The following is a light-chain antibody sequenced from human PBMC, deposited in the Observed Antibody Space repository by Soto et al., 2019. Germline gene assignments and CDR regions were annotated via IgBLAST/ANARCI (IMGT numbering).Light chain of an antibody. CDR3: QQYGSSPPWT. V-gene: IGKV3-20*01. Sequence: EIVFTQSPVSLSLSPGERATLSCRASQSISSSYLAWYQQKPGQAPRLLIYDASSRATGIPDRFSGSGSGTDFTLTISRLEPEDFAVYYCQQYGSSPPWTFGQGTKVEIK. CDR2: DAS. CDR1: QSISSSY. J-gene: IGKJ1*01.